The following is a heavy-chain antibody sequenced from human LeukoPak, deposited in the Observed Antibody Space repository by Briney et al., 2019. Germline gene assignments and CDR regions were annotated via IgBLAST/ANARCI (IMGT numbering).Heavy chain of an antibody. V-gene: IGHV1-2*02. J-gene: IGHJ4*02. CDR2: INPNSGGT. CDR1: GYTFTGYY. CDR3: ARDSGSYSRGLSGQNY. D-gene: IGHD1-26*01. Sequence: GASVKVSCKASGYTFTGYYMHWVRQAPGQGLEWMGWINPNSGGTNYAQKFQGRVTMTRDTSISTAYMELSRLRSDDTAVYYCARDSGSYSRGLSGQNYWGQGTLVTVSS.